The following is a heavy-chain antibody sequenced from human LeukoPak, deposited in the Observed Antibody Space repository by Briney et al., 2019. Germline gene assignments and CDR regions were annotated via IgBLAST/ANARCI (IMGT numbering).Heavy chain of an antibody. D-gene: IGHD2-15*01. V-gene: IGHV1-2*06. CDR3: ARGYCSGGTCYLVENWFDP. CDR1: GYTFTVYY. CDR2: INPNSGDT. J-gene: IGHJ5*02. Sequence: ASVKVSCKGSGYTFTVYYMYWVRQAPGQGLEWMGRINPNSGDTDYAQNFQGRVTMTRDTSISTAYMELTNLRSDDTAVYYCARGYCSGGTCYLVENWFDPWGQGTLVTVSS.